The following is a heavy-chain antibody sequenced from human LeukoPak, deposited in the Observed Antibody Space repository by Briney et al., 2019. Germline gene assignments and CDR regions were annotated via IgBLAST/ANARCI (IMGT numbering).Heavy chain of an antibody. D-gene: IGHD3-22*01. V-gene: IGHV3-21*01. CDR2: ISSSSSYI. Sequence: GGSLRLSCAASGFTFSSYSMNWVRLAPGKGLEWVSSISSSSSYIYYADSVKGRFTISRDNAKNSLYLQMNSLRAEDTAVYYCARERDHSSGYYVVDYWGQGTLVTVSS. J-gene: IGHJ4*02. CDR3: ARERDHSSGYYVVDY. CDR1: GFTFSSYS.